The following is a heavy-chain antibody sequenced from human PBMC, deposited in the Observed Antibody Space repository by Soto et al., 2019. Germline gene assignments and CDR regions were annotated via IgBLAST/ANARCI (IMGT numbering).Heavy chain of an antibody. D-gene: IGHD3-3*01. J-gene: IGHJ4*02. CDR2: ITSSGSTI. CDR1: GFTFSDYY. V-gene: IGHV3-11*01. CDR3: ARDFSDDFWSGPHFDY. Sequence: PGGSLRLSCAASGFTFSDYYMSWIRQAPGKGLEWVSYITSSGSTIYYADSVKGRFTISRDNARNSLYLQMNGLRSDDTAVYYCARDFSDDFWSGPHFDYWGQGTLVTVSS.